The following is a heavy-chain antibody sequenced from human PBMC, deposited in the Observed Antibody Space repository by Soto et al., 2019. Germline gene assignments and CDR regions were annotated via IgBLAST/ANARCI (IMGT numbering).Heavy chain of an antibody. CDR2: ISSNGGST. J-gene: IGHJ6*01. Sequence: EVQLVESGGGLVQPGGSLRLSCAASGFTFSSYAMHWVRQAPGKGLEYVSAISSNGGSTYYANSVKGRFTISRDNSKNTLYLQMGSLRAEDMAVYYSARDFAAGEGISYYYGMDVW. D-gene: IGHD3-10*01. CDR3: ARDFAAGEGISYYYGMDV. V-gene: IGHV3-64*01. CDR1: GFTFSSYA.